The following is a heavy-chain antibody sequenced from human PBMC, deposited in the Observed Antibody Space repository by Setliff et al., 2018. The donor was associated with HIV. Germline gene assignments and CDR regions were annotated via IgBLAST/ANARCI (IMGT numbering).Heavy chain of an antibody. V-gene: IGHV1-2*06. Sequence: ASVKVSCKTSGYPFNGYSVHWVRQAPGQGPEWMGRIHPHLGRTDYRQKFRGMVPIKLDTSLNTVYMELSRLRSDDTATYYCVRVSYTSVTAADTAVYYCARQESYGNGGLYYFDYWGQGTLVTVSS. D-gene: IGHD3-10*01. CDR1: GYPFNGYS. CDR2: IHPHLGRT. CDR3: VRVSYTSVTAADTAVYYCARQESYGNGGLYYFDY. J-gene: IGHJ4*02.